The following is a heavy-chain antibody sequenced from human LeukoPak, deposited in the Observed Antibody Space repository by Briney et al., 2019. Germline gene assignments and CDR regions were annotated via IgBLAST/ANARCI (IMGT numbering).Heavy chain of an antibody. CDR1: GFTFSIYA. V-gene: IGHV3-23*01. Sequence: PGGSLRLSCAGSGFTFSIYAMSWDRQAPGKGLEWVSAISGSGGNTYYADSVKGRFTISRDNSRNTLYLQMSSLRAEDTAVYYCAKDQGSGAFDIWGQGTMVTVSS. J-gene: IGHJ3*02. CDR2: ISGSGGNT. D-gene: IGHD2-15*01. CDR3: AKDQGSGAFDI.